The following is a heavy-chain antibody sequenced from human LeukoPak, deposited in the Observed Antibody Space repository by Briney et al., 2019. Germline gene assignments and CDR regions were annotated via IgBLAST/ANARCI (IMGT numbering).Heavy chain of an antibody. V-gene: IGHV3-30*18. Sequence: GGSLRLSCAASGFTFSSYGMHWVRQAPGKGLEWVAVISYDGSNKYYADSVKGRFTISRDNSKNTLYLQMNSLRAEDTAVYYCAKDSGYSSSWYEGYFQHWGQGTLVTVSS. J-gene: IGHJ1*01. CDR3: AKDSGYSSSWYEGYFQH. CDR2: ISYDGSNK. CDR1: GFTFSSYG. D-gene: IGHD6-13*01.